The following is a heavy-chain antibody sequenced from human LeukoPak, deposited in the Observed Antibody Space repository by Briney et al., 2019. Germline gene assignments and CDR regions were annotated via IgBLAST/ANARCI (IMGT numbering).Heavy chain of an antibody. CDR1: GGTFSSSA. CDR2: IIPIFGTA. D-gene: IGHD2-2*01. CDR3: ARADKWCSSTSCRSKYYYYYGMDV. Sequence: GASVKVSCKTSGGTFSSSAITWVRQAPGQGLEWMGGIIPIFGTANYAQKFQGRVTITADESTSTAYMELSSLRSEDTAVYYCARADKWCSSTSCRSKYYYYYGMDVWGQGTTVTVSS. V-gene: IGHV1-69*13. J-gene: IGHJ6*02.